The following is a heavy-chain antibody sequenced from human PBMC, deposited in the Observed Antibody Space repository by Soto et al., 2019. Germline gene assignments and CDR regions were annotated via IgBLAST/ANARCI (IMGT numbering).Heavy chain of an antibody. V-gene: IGHV4-30-4*08. D-gene: IGHD2-15*01. J-gene: IGHJ4*02. CDR3: ATMGTPATGLYFFDY. Sequence: PSETLSLTCTVSGGSITSSKHYWSWIRQHPGKGLEWIGYIYLSGFTYSNPSLKSRVSMSIDTSKNEFSLKLSSVTAADTAVYYCATMGTPATGLYFFDYWGQGSLVTVSS. CDR2: IYLSGFT. CDR1: GGSITSSKHY.